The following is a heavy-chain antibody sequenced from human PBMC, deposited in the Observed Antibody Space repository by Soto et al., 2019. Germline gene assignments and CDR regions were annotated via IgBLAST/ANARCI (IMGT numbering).Heavy chain of an antibody. CDR2: ISSSSSSYI. D-gene: IGHD5-18*01. Sequence: GESLKISCAASGFTFSSYSMNWVLQAPGKGLEWVSSISSSSSSYIYYADSVKGRFTISRDNAKNSLYLQMNSLRAEDTAVYYCASGYHFDYWGQGTLVTVSS. V-gene: IGHV3-21*01. CDR1: GFTFSSYS. CDR3: ASGYHFDY. J-gene: IGHJ4*02.